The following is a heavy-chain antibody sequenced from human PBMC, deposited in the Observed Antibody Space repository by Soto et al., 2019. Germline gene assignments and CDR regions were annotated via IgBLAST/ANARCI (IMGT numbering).Heavy chain of an antibody. J-gene: IGHJ5*02. CDR2: INPKSDDT. CDR3: ARKHSLDYIRWGLDP. V-gene: IGHV1-2*02. D-gene: IGHD4-4*01. CDR1: GYPFSDNQ. Sequence: ASVKVSCKASGYPFSDNQIHWLRRAPGQGLEWMGRINPKSDDTNYAQKFQGRVTTTRDTSIDTAYLELTGLTSDDTATYYCARKHSLDYIRWGLDPWGQGTLVTV.